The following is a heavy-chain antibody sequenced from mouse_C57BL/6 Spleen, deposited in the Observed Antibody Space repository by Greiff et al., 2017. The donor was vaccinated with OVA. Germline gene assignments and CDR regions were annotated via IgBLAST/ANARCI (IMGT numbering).Heavy chain of an antibody. CDR3: ARSDGYSFAY. CDR1: GYAFSSSW. J-gene: IGHJ3*01. D-gene: IGHD2-3*01. CDR2: IYPGDGDT. Sequence: VQLQQSGPELVKPGASVKISCKASGYAFSSSWMNWVKLRPGKGLEWIGRIYPGDGDTNYNGKFKGKATLTADKSSSTAYMQLSSLTSEDSAVYFCARSDGYSFAYWGQGTLVTVSA. V-gene: IGHV1-82*01.